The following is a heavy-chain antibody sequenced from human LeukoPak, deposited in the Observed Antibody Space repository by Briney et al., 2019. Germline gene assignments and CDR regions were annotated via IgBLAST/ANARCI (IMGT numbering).Heavy chain of an antibody. Sequence: SETLSLTCTVSGGSISSSSYYWGWIRQPPGKGLEWIGSIYYSWSTYYNPSLKSRVTISVDTSKNQFSLKLSPVTAADTAVYYCARLVAGFDYWGQGTLVIVSS. CDR1: GGSISSSSYY. CDR3: ARLVAGFDY. J-gene: IGHJ4*02. CDR2: IYYSWST. D-gene: IGHD6-19*01. V-gene: IGHV4-39*07.